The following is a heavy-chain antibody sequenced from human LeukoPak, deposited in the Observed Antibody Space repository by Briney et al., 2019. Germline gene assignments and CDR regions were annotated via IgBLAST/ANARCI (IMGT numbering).Heavy chain of an antibody. Sequence: ASVKVSCKASGGTFSSYAISWVRRAPGQGLEWMGGIIPIFGTANYAQKFQGRVTITADESTSTAYMELSSLRSEDTAVYYCARDPDLSTMGYDYWGQGTLVTVSS. CDR2: IIPIFGTA. D-gene: IGHD2/OR15-2a*01. J-gene: IGHJ4*02. V-gene: IGHV1-69*13. CDR3: ARDPDLSTMGYDY. CDR1: GGTFSSYA.